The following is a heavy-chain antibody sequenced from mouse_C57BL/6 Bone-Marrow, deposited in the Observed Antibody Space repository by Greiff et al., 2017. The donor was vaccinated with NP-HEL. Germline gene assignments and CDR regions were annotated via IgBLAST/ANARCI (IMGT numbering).Heavy chain of an antibody. Sequence: VQGVESGPGLVAPSQSLSITCTVSGFSLTSYGVSWVRQPPGKGLEWLGVIWGDGSTNYHSTLITRLSISKDNSKSQVFLKLNSLQTDDTATYYCAKPPFYYYGSSYAMDYWGQGTSVTVSS. V-gene: IGHV2-3*01. J-gene: IGHJ4*01. CDR3: AKPPFYYYGSSYAMDY. CDR2: IWGDGST. D-gene: IGHD1-1*01. CDR1: GFSLTSYG.